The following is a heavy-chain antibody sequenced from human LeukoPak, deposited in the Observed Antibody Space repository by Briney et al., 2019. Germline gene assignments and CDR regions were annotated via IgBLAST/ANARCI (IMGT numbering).Heavy chain of an antibody. D-gene: IGHD2-21*02. J-gene: IGHJ4*02. CDR3: ARRIVVVTAILRRGYYFDY. CDR1: GGSINSTNYY. CDR2: IYYNGST. Sequence: PSETLSLTCTVSGGSINSTNYYWGWIRQPPGKGLECIGSIYYNGSTYYNPSLKSRVTISVDTSKNQFSLKLSSVTAADTAVYYCARRIVVVTAILRRGYYFDYWGQGTLVTASS. V-gene: IGHV4-39*07.